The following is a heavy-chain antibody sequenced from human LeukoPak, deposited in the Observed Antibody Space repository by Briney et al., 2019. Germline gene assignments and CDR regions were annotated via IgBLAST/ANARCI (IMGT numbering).Heavy chain of an antibody. CDR3: ARDSVDNCSGGSCYSGGLDP. CDR2: IYTSGST. J-gene: IGHJ5*02. Sequence: SETLSLTCTVSGGSISSGSYYWSWIRQPAGKGLEWIGRIYTSGSTNYNPSLKSRVTISVDTSKNQFSLKLSSVTAADTAVYYCARDSVDNCSGGSCYSGGLDPWGQGTLVTLSS. CDR1: GGSISSGSYY. D-gene: IGHD2-15*01. V-gene: IGHV4-61*02.